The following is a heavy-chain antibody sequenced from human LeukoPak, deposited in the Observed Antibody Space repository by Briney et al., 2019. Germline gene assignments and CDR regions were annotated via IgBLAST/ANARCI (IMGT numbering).Heavy chain of an antibody. J-gene: IGHJ4*02. V-gene: IGHV1-69*13. D-gene: IGHD3-10*01. CDR1: GGTFSSYA. CDR3: ARGMVRGVIITSEMYFDY. Sequence: ASVKVSCKASGGTFSSYAISWVRQASGQGLEWMGGIIPIFGTTNYAQKFQGRVSITADESTSTAYMELSGLRSEDTAVYYCARGMVRGVIITSEMYFDYWGQGTLVTVSS. CDR2: IIPIFGTT.